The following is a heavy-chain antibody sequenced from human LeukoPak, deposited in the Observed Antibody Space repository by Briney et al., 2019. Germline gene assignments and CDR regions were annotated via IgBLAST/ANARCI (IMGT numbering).Heavy chain of an antibody. CDR1: GFTFSDYY. D-gene: IGHD5-24*01. V-gene: IGHV3-11*01. J-gene: IGHJ4*02. CDR3: AKPQADGYNPYYLDY. Sequence: KPGGSLRLSCAASGFTFSDYYMSWIRQAPGKGLEWVSYISSSGSTIYYADSVKGRFTISRDNAKNSLYLQMNSLRAEDTAVYYCAKPQADGYNPYYLDYWGQGTLVTVSS. CDR2: ISSSGSTI.